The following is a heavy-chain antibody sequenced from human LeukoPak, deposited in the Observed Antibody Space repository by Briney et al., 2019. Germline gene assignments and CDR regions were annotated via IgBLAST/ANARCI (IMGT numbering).Heavy chain of an antibody. D-gene: IGHD2-15*01. J-gene: IGHJ5*02. Sequence: GASVKVSCKVSGDTLTELSMHWVRQAPGKGLEWMGGFDSEDGETIYAQKFQGRVTMTEDTSTDTAYMELSSLRSEDTAVYYCARAGNIVVAVAAKGRYNWFDPWGQGTLVTVSS. CDR3: ARAGNIVVAVAAKGRYNWFDP. CDR1: GDTLTELS. V-gene: IGHV1-24*01. CDR2: FDSEDGET.